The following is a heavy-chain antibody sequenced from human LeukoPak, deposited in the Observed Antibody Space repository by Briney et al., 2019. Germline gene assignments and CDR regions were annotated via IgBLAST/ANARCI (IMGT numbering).Heavy chain of an antibody. D-gene: IGHD2-2*01. CDR2: ISWNSGSI. Sequence: PGGSLRLSCAASGFTFDDYAMHWVRQAPGKGLEWASGISWNSGSIGYADSVKGRFTISRDNAKNSLYLQMNSLRAEDTAVYYCAREVVPAAATDPWGQGTLVTVSS. CDR3: AREVVPAAATDP. V-gene: IGHV3-9*01. J-gene: IGHJ5*02. CDR1: GFTFDDYA.